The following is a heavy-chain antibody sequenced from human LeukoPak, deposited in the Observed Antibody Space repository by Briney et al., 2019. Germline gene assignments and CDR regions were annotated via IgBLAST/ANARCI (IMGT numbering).Heavy chain of an antibody. CDR1: RDTLTDYY. J-gene: IGHJ3*02. D-gene: IGHD1-26*01. V-gene: IGHV1-2*02. CDR3: AEVVAATGTVALDI. CDR2: INPYSGGT. Sequence: ASVKVSCKASRDTLTDYYMHWVRQAPGQGLEWMGWINPYSGGTNYARKFQGRVTMTWDTSIGTASMELSTLRSDDTAVYYCAEVVAATGTVALDIWGQGTMVSVSS.